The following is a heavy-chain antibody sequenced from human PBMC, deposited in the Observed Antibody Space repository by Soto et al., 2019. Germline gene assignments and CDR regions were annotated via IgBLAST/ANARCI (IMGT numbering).Heavy chain of an antibody. CDR2: IYYSGST. D-gene: IGHD3-9*01. CDR1: GGSVSGGSDY. J-gene: IGHJ6*02. CDR3: AREPIAHYTILTGHYKTTPEYALDV. V-gene: IGHV4-61*01. Sequence: SETLSLTCTVSGGSVSGGSDYWSWIRQPPGKGLEWIGYIYYSGSTNYNPSLKSRVTISVDTSKNQFSLKLRSVTAADTAVYYCAREPIAHYTILTGHYKTTPEYALDVWGQGTTVTVSS.